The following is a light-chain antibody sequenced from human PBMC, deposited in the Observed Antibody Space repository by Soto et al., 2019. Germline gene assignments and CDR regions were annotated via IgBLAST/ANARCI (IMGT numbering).Light chain of an antibody. Sequence: IVMTQSPLSLPVTPGEPASISCRPSESLLHSNGYYYLDWYLQKPGQSPRLLISLAFNRASGVRDRVSGRGSATYLRLKINRVEADDVGVSHCNQALPTPHTFGQGTKLEIK. CDR1: ESLLHSNGYYY. V-gene: IGKV2-28*01. CDR2: LAF. J-gene: IGKJ2*01. CDR3: NQALPTPHT.